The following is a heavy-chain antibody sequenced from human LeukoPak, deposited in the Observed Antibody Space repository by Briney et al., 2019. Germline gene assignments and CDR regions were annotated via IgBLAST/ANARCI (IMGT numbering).Heavy chain of an antibody. J-gene: IGHJ6*02. CDR3: ARGESKRYSGYDYYVMDV. CDR2: INYSGST. D-gene: IGHD5-12*01. Sequence: PAETLSLTCTVSGGSISSYYWSWIRQPPGKGLEWIGYINYSGSTNYNPSLKRRVTISVDTYKNQFSLKLSSVTAADTAVYYCARGESKRYSGYDYYVMDVWGQGTTVTVSS. CDR1: GGSISSYY. V-gene: IGHV4-59*01.